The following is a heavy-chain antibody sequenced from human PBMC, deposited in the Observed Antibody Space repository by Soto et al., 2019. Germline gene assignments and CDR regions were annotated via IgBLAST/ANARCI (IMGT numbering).Heavy chain of an antibody. CDR3: ARWPTDYYDNSANYFLDY. Sequence: QVQLVQSGAEVKKPGASVKVSCKASGYTFITYGVSWVRQAPGQGLDCLGWISTYNGNTRYAERLQGRVTMTTDTTTNTAYMELRNLRSDDTAVYYCARWPTDYYDNSANYFLDYWGQGTLVTVSS. V-gene: IGHV1-18*01. CDR2: ISTYNGNT. J-gene: IGHJ4*02. D-gene: IGHD3-22*01. CDR1: GYTFITYG.